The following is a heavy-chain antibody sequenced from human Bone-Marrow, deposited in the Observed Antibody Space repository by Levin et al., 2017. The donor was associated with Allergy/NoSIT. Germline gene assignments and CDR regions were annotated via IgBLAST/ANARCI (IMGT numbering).Heavy chain of an antibody. D-gene: IGHD3-16*01. Sequence: GESLKISCAASGFTFDTYDMHWVRQAPGKGLEWVSGIGAAGDTYYPDSVKGRFTISRDNAENSLYLQMNSLRAGDTALYYCARGAFYTSSLGGFDPWGQGTLVTVSS. CDR1: GFTFDTYD. CDR2: IGAAGDT. J-gene: IGHJ5*02. V-gene: IGHV3-13*01. CDR3: ARGAFYTSSLGGFDP.